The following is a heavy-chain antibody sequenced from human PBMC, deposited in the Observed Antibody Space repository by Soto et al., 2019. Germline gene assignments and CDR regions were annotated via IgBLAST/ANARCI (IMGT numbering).Heavy chain of an antibody. CDR1: GGSFSGYY. J-gene: IGHJ1*01. V-gene: IGHV4-34*01. CDR2: INHSGST. CDR3: ARASSFYDSSGYYLGYFQH. Sequence: PSETLSLTCAVYGGSFSGYYWSWIRQPPGKGLEWIGEINHSGSTNYNPSLKSRVTISVDTSKNQFSLKLSSVTAADTAVYYCARASSFYDSSGYYLGYFQHWGQGTLVTVSS. D-gene: IGHD3-22*01.